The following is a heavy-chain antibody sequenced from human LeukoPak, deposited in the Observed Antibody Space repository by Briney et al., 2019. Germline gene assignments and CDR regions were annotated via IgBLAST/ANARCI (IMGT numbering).Heavy chain of an antibody. D-gene: IGHD4-11*01. J-gene: IGHJ4*02. CDR2: ISAYNGNT. CDR1: GYTFTSYG. CDR3: ARDHSFMTTVTTGSGDY. V-gene: IGHV1-18*01. Sequence: GASVKVSCKASGYTFTSYGISWVRQAPGQGLEWMGWISAYNGNTNYAQKLQGRVTMTTDTSTSTAYMELRSLRSDDTAAYYCARDHSFMTTVTTGSGDYWGQGTLVTVSS.